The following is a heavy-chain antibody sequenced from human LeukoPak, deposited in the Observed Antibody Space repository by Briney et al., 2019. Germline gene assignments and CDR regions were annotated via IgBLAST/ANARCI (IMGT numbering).Heavy chain of an antibody. V-gene: IGHV3-48*03. CDR1: GFTFSCYE. CDR2: ISSSGSTI. Sequence: GGSLRLSCAASGFTFSCYEMNWVRQAPGKGLEWVSYISSSGSTIYYADSVKGRFTISRDKAQTSLYLQLNSLRGEDTAVYYCARAQLNYYDSSGYYPPFDYWGQGTLVTVSS. CDR3: ARAQLNYYDSSGYYPPFDY. D-gene: IGHD3-22*01. J-gene: IGHJ4*02.